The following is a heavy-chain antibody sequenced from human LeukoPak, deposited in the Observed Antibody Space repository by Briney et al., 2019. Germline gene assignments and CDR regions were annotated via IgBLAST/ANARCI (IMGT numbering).Heavy chain of an antibody. CDR3: ARRYCSGSTCYYFDS. D-gene: IGHD2-15*01. J-gene: IGHJ4*02. V-gene: IGHV5-51*01. CDR2: IYPGDSGT. Sequence: GESLKISCRGFGYTFANSWIGWVRQMPGKGLEWMGIIYPGDSGTRYSPSFQGQVTISADKSISTAYLQWSSLKASDTAMYYCARRYCSGSTCYYFDSWGQGTLVTVSS. CDR1: GYTFANSW.